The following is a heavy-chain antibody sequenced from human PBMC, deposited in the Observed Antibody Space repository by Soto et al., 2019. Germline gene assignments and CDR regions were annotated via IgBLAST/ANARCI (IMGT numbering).Heavy chain of an antibody. V-gene: IGHV4-39*01. CDR1: GGSISTGFYY. CDR2: IDYSGSS. J-gene: IGHJ4*02. D-gene: IGHD2-15*01. CDR3: ARPYCSGGSCYPLGHFDC. Sequence: SETLSLTCTVSGGSISTGFYYWGWIRQPPGKGLEWIGSIDYSGSSYYNPSLKSRVTISVDTSKNQFSLKLSSVTASDTAVYYCARPYCSGGSCYPLGHFDCWGQGTLVTVSS.